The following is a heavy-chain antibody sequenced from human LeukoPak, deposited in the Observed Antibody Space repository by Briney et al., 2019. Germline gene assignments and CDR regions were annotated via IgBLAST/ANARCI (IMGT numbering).Heavy chain of an antibody. Sequence: SETLSLTCAVYGGSFSGYYWSWIRQPPGKGLGWIGEINHSGSTNYNPSLKSRVPISVDASKTQCSLKLSSVPAADTAVYYCARGRFPFYGGFDYWGQGTLVTVSS. D-gene: IGHD4-23*01. CDR1: GGSFSGYY. J-gene: IGHJ4*02. CDR2: INHSGST. V-gene: IGHV4-34*01. CDR3: ARGRFPFYGGFDY.